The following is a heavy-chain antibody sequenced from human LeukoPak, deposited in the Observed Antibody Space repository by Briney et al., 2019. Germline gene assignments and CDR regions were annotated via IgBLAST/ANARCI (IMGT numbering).Heavy chain of an antibody. CDR2: IRISISYI. D-gene: IGHD6-13*01. V-gene: IGHV3-21*01. CDR3: ARDDRGSWYYPASSNWFDP. Sequence: GGSLSLSCAASGFTFSSYSMNWVRPAPGRGRGWVSSIRISISYIYYADSVNARFTISRDNAKNALYLQMNSLRAEDTAVYYCARDDRGSWYYPASSNWFDPWGQGTLVTVSS. CDR1: GFTFSSYS. J-gene: IGHJ5*02.